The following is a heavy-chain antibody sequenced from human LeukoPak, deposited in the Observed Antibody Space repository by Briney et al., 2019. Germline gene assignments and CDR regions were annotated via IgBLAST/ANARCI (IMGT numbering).Heavy chain of an antibody. CDR1: GGSISSGGYS. Sequence: SQTLSLTCAASGGSISSGGYSWSWIRQPPGTCLEWIAYIYHGGDTYYNPSLKSRVTISVDRSKNQFSLKLTSVTAADTAVYYCARRDCSGGGCYFDYWGQGILVTVSS. CDR2: IYHGGDT. D-gene: IGHD2-15*01. CDR3: ARRDCSGGGCYFDY. J-gene: IGHJ4*02. V-gene: IGHV4-30-2*01.